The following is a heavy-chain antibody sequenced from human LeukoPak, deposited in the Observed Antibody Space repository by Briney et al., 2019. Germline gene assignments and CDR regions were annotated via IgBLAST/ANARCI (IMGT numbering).Heavy chain of an antibody. V-gene: IGHV4-34*01. CDR2: INHSGST. CDR3: AVKVIAAAGTHDY. CDR1: GGSFSGYY. J-gene: IGHJ4*02. D-gene: IGHD6-13*01. Sequence: SETLSLTCAVYGGSFSGYYWSWIRQPPGKGLEWIGEINHSGSTNYNPSPKSRVTISVDTSKNQFSLKLSSVTAADTAVYYCAVKVIAAAGTHDYWGQGTLVTVSS.